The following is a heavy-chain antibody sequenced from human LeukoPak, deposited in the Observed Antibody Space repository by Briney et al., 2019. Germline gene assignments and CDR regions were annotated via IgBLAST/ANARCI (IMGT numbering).Heavy chain of an antibody. V-gene: IGHV3-30-3*01. D-gene: IGHD2-21*02. CDR2: ISYDGSNK. Sequence: PGGSLRLSCAASGFNFSSYAMHWVRQAPGKGLEWVAVISYDGSNKYYADSVKGRFTISGDNSKNTLYLQMNSLRAEDTAVYYCARGVVTAISTGYYFDYWGQGTLVTVSS. J-gene: IGHJ4*02. CDR3: ARGVVTAISTGYYFDY. CDR1: GFNFSSYA.